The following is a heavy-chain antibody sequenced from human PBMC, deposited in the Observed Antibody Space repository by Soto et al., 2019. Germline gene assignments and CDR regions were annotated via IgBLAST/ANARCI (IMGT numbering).Heavy chain of an antibody. CDR2: IYYSGST. V-gene: IGHV4-39*01. J-gene: IGHJ4*02. D-gene: IGHD4-4*01. CDR1: GGSISSSSYY. CDR3: ARYYSNSGIDF. Sequence: LQLQESGPGLVKPSETLSLTCTVSGGSISSSSYYWGWIRQPPGKGLEWIATIYYSGSTYYNSSLKSRVTISVDTSKNQFSLRLGSVTAADTAVYFCARYYSNSGIDFWGQGTLVTVSS.